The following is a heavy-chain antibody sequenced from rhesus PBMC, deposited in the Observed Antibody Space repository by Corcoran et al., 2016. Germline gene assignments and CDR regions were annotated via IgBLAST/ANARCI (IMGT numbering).Heavy chain of an antibody. D-gene: IGHD3-3*01. Sequence: QVQLQESGPGVVKPSETLSLTCAVSGGSISDGYRWSWIRQPPGKGLEWIAYNYGRSTSNNNNPSLKSRVTISKDTYKNQFSLKLSYVTAADTAIYYCAREEVGPTAVQFFDYWGQGVLVTVSS. CDR3: AREEVGPTAVQFFDY. CDR1: GGSISDGYR. J-gene: IGHJ4*01. V-gene: IGHV4S10*01. CDR2: NYGRSTSN.